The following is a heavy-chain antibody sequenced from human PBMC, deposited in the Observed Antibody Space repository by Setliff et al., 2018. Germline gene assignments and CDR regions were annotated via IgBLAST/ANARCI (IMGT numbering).Heavy chain of an antibody. J-gene: IGHJ4*02. D-gene: IGHD2-21*01. CDR2: ISTYNGHT. Sequence: ASVKVSCKASGYTFTNYGFSWVRQAPGQGLEWMGWISTYNGHTNYAQKLKGRVTLTTDTATSTADMELRSLRSDDTAVYYCARAPRGPLSVVLALDYWGQGTLVTVSS. V-gene: IGHV1-18*01. CDR3: ARAPRGPLSVVLALDY. CDR1: GYTFTNYG.